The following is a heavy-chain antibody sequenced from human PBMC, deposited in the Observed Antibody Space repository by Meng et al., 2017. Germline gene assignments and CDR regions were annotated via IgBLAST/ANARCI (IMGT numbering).Heavy chain of an antibody. CDR3: ARDPHYYDSRGEFDP. V-gene: IGHV1-69*08. CDR1: LSNCRRYT. J-gene: IGHJ5*02. Sequence: VQVVQCGCEVKRPGLSVKVSCYASLSNCRRYTISWVRQAPGQGLEWMGRIIHILGIANSAQKFQGRVTLTADKSTSTAYMELSSLRSEDTAVYYCARDPHYYDSRGEFDPWGQGTLVTVSS. D-gene: IGHD3-22*01. CDR2: IIHILGIA.